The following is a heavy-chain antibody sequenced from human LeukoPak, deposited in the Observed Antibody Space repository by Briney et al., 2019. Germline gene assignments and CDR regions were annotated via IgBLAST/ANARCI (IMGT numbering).Heavy chain of an antibody. D-gene: IGHD5-12*01. J-gene: IGHJ6*04. CDR3: ARGGGGYDYYYYYYGMDV. V-gene: IGHV3-21*01. CDR1: GFTFSSYS. Sequence: TGGSLRLSFAASGFTFSSYSMNWVRQAPGKGLEWVSSISSSSSYIYYADSVKGRFTISRDNAKNSLYLQMNSLRAEDTAVYYCARGGGGYDYYYYYYGMDVWGKGTTVTVSS. CDR2: ISSSSSYI.